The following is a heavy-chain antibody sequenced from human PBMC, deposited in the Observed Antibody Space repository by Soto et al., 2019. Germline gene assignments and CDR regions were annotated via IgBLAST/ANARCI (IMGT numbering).Heavy chain of an antibody. V-gene: IGHV4-34*09. CDR3: ARWGVHSSSREFDP. D-gene: IGHD6-6*01. J-gene: IGHJ5*02. Sequence: PSETLSLTCAVYGGSFSGYYWSWIRQPPGKGLEWIGYIYYSGSTYYNPSLKSRVTISVDTSKNQFSLKLSSVTAADTAVYYCARWGVHSSSREFDPWGQGTLVTVS. CDR2: IYYSGST. CDR1: GGSFSGYY.